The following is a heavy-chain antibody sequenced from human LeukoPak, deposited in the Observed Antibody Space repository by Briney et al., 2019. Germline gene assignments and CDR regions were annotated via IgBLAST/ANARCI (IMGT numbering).Heavy chain of an antibody. CDR3: ARDYGGNRPYYFDY. V-gene: IGHV4-61*02. J-gene: IGHJ4*02. Sequence: SETLSLTCTVSGASVSSDVYYWGWIRQPAGRGLAWIGRIYNSGTTNYNPSLQSRVTISVDTSKNQFSLRLSSVTAADTAIYYCARDYGGNRPYYFDYWGQGTLVTVSS. D-gene: IGHD4-23*01. CDR2: IYNSGTT. CDR1: GASVSSDVYY.